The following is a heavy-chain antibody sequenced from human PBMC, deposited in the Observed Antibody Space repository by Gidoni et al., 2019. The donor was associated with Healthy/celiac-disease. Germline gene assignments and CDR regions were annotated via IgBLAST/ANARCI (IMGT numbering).Heavy chain of an antibody. J-gene: IGHJ6*02. Sequence: QVQLVESGGGVVQPGRSLRLSCAASGFTFSSYGMQWVRQAPGKGLEGVAVISYDGSNKYYADSVKGRFTISRDNSKNTLYLQRNSLRAEDTAVYYCAKDGGDIVVVVAAPGYYGMDVWGQGTTVTVSS. CDR1: GFTFSSYG. D-gene: IGHD2-15*01. CDR2: ISYDGSNK. CDR3: AKDGGDIVVVVAAPGYYGMDV. V-gene: IGHV3-30*18.